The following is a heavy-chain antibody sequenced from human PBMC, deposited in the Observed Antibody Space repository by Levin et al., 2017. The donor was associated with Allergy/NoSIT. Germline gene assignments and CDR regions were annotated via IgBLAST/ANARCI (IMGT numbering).Heavy chain of an antibody. V-gene: IGHV4-34*01. CDR2: INHSGST. Sequence: SSETLSLTCAVYGGSFSGYYWSWIRQPPGKGLEWIGEINHSGSTNYNPSLKSRVTISVDTSKNQFSLKLSSVTAADTAVYYCARRRAAAAPKYYYYYYYMDGWGKGTTVTVSS. J-gene: IGHJ6*03. D-gene: IGHD6-13*01. CDR3: ARRRAAAAPKYYYYYYYMDG. CDR1: GGSFSGYY.